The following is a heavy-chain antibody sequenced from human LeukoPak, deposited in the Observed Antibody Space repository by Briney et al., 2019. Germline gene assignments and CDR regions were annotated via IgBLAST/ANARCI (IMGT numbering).Heavy chain of an antibody. Sequence: ASETLSLTCTVSGGSISNYYWSWIRQPAGKGLEWIGRIHSSGSTNYNPSLKSRVTISVDKSKNQFSLRLSSVIAADTGVYFCARDRCEGYCTSFDSWGQGTLVTVSS. V-gene: IGHV4-4*07. J-gene: IGHJ5*01. CDR3: ARDRCEGYCTSFDS. CDR1: GGSISNYY. D-gene: IGHD2-8*01. CDR2: IHSSGST.